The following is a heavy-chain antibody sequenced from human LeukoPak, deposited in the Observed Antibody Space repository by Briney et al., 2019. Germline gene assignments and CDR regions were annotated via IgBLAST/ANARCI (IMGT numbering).Heavy chain of an antibody. CDR2: ISSSGSTI. J-gene: IGHJ3*02. CDR1: GFTFSDYY. D-gene: IGHD6-13*01. CDR3: ARDSLYSSSWYYAFDI. V-gene: IGHV3-11*01. Sequence: PGGSLRLSCAASGFTFSDYYMSWIRQAPGKGLEWVSYISSSGSTIYYADSVKGRFTISRDNAKNSLYLQMNSLRAGDTAVYYCARDSLYSSSWYYAFDIWGQGTMVTVSS.